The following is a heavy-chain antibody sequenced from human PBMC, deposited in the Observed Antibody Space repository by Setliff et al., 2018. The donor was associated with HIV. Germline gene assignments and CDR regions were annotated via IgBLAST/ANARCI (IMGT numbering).Heavy chain of an antibody. D-gene: IGHD5-18*01. V-gene: IGHV4-39*01. CDR3: AGGYTYGLGDY. CDR2: IYYGGTT. Sequence: SETLSLTCSVSGGSISRSTYYWGWIRQPPGKGLEWIGNIYYGGTTYYNPSLKGRITISVFTSSQQLSLKLSSVTAADTAVYYCAGGYTYGLGDYWGQGTLVTVSS. CDR1: GGSISRSTYY. J-gene: IGHJ4*02.